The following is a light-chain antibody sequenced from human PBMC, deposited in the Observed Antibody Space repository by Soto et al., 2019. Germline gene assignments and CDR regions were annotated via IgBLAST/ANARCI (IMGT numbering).Light chain of an antibody. V-gene: IGKV2-28*01. CDR1: QSLLQSNGNNQ. Sequence: EIVMTQSPLSLPVTPGEPASISCRSSQSLLQSNGNNQLGWVLQKPGQSPQLLMYLGSSRASGVPDRFSGSGSGTDFTLKISRVEPEDVGVYYCMQVLQTPPTFGGGTKVAIK. J-gene: IGKJ4*01. CDR3: MQVLQTPPT. CDR2: LGS.